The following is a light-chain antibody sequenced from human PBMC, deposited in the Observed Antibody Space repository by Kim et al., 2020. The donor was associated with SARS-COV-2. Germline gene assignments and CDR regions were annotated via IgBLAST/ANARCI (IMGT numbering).Light chain of an antibody. V-gene: IGLV3-25*03. CDR1: ALLKQY. CDR3: QSADRSVPWV. CDR2: KDK. Sequence: SYELTQPPSVSVPPGQTADITCSGDALLKQYAYWYQQKPGQAPVLVIYKDKERPSGIPERFSGPSSGTSVTLSISGVQAEDEADYYCQSADRSVPWVFGGGTQLTVL. J-gene: IGLJ2*01.